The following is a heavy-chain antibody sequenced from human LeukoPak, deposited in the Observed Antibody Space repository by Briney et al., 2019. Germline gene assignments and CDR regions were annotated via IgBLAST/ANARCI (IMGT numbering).Heavy chain of an antibody. J-gene: IGHJ4*02. Sequence: SETLSLTCTVSGGSISNYYWGWIRQSPGKGLEWIGNIYHSGSTYKNPSLKSRVTISLDTSKNQFSLKLSSVTAADTAMYYCARLSGAPVRHPIYHFDYWGQGTLVAVSS. CDR3: ARLSGAPVRHPIYHFDY. D-gene: IGHD2-2*02. CDR1: GGSISNYY. CDR2: IYHSGST. V-gene: IGHV4-59*12.